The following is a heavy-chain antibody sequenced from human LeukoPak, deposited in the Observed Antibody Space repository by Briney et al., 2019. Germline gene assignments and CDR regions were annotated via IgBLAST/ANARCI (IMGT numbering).Heavy chain of an antibody. CDR2: IYTSGNT. V-gene: IGHV4-4*07. D-gene: IGHD7-27*01. CDR3: ARDDANWGSQHYYMDG. J-gene: IGHJ6*03. Sequence: KTSETLSLTCTVSGGSVSSYYWSWIRQPAGKGLEWIGRIYTSGNTNYNPSLKSRVTMSVDTSKNQFSLRVSSVTAADTAVYYCARDDANWGSQHYYMDGWGKGTTVTVSS. CDR1: GGSVSSYY.